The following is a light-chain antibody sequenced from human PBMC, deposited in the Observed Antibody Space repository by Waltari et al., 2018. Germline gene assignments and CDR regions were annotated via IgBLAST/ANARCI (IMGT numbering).Light chain of an antibody. CDR2: GAS. CDR1: QSVSSN. Sequence: EIVMTQSPATLSVSPGERATLSGRASQSVSSNLAWSPQKPVQAPWFLSVGASTRATGIPARFRGSGSGTEVTLTISSMQSEDFAVDYCQQYKNWPPWTFGQGTKVEIK. V-gene: IGKV3-15*01. J-gene: IGKJ1*01. CDR3: QQYKNWPPWT.